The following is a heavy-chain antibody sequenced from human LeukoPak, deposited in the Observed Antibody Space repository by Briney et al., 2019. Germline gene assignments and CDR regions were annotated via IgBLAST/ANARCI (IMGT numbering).Heavy chain of an antibody. CDR3: ASGDGYNFY. CDR2: IIPILGIA. Sequence: ASVKVSCKASGGTFSSYAISWVRQAPGQGLEWMGRIIPILGIANYAQKFQGRVTITADESTSTAYMELSSLRSEDTAVYYCASGDGYNFYWGQGTLVTVSS. D-gene: IGHD5-24*01. J-gene: IGHJ4*02. CDR1: GGTFSSYA. V-gene: IGHV1-69*04.